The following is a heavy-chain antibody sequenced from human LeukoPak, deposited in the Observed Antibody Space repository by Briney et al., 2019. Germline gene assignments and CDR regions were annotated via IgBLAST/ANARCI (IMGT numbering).Heavy chain of an antibody. CDR1: GGSVSSRSYY. D-gene: IGHD3-10*01. J-gene: IGHJ4*02. V-gene: IGHV4-61*01. Sequence: SETLSLTCTLSGGSVSSRSYYWSWIRQPPGKGLEWFGYMYYSGSTNYNPSLKSRVTISVDTSKNQFSLKLSSVTAADTAVYYCARGRYYYGSGSYLGGPFFDYWGQGTLVTVSS. CDR2: MYYSGST. CDR3: ARGRYYYGSGSYLGGPFFDY.